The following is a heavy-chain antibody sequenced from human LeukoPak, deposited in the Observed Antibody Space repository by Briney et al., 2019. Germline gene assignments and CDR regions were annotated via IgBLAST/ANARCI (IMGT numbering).Heavy chain of an antibody. CDR2: IYYTGST. D-gene: IGHD5/OR15-5a*01. CDR1: GDSISSYY. Sequence: SETLSLTCTVSGDSISSYYWSWIRQPPGKGLEWIGYIYYTGSTNYNPSLKRRVTISVDTSKNQFSLKLSSVTAADTAVYYCARFIYAFDPWGQGTLVTVSS. CDR3: ARFIYAFDP. V-gene: IGHV4-59*01. J-gene: IGHJ5*02.